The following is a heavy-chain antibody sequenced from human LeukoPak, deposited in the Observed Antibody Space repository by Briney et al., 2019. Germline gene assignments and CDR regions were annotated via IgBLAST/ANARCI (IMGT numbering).Heavy chain of an antibody. D-gene: IGHD2-15*01. CDR3: ARAPLGYCSGGSCYTWFDP. V-gene: IGHV1-2*04. CDR1: GYTFTGYY. J-gene: IGHJ5*02. Sequence: ASVKVSCKASGYTFTGYYMHWVRQAPGQGLEWMGWINPNSGGTDYAQKFQGWVTMTRDTSISTAYMELSRLRSDDTAMYYCARAPLGYCSGGSCYTWFDPWGQGTLVTVSS. CDR2: INPNSGGT.